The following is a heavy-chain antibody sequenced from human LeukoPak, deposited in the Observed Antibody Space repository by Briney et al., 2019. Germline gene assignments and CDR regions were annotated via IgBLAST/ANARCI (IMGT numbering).Heavy chain of an antibody. D-gene: IGHD6-6*01. CDR1: GGSISSYY. CDR3: ARADSSSPSFDY. J-gene: IGHJ4*02. V-gene: IGHV4-59*01. CDR2: IYYSGST. Sequence: SETLSLTCTVSGGSISSYYWSWTRQPPGEGLEWIGYIYYSGSTNYNPSLKSRVTISVDTSKNQFSLKLSSVTAADTAVYYCARADSSSPSFDYWGQGTLVTVSS.